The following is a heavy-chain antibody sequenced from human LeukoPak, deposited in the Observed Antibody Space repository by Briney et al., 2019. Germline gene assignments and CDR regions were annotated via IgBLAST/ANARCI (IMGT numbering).Heavy chain of an antibody. CDR2: IYYSGST. V-gene: IGHV4-59*01. CDR1: GGPISSYY. J-gene: IGHJ2*01. D-gene: IGHD2-15*01. Sequence: PSETLSLTCTVSGGPISSYYWSWIRQPPGKGLEWIGYIYYSGSTNYNPSLKSRVTISVGTSKNQFSLKLSSVTAADTAVYYCARGGYCSGGSCLGPAFDLWGRGTLVTVSS. CDR3: ARGGYCSGGSCLGPAFDL.